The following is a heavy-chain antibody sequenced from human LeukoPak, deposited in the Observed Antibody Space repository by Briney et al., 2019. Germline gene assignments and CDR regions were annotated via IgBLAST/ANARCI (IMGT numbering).Heavy chain of an antibody. Sequence: GASVKVSCKASGYTFTGYYMHWVRQGPGQGLEWMGWINPNSGGTNYAQKFQGRVTMTRDTSISTAYMELSRLRSGDTAVYYCARGGVYYDFWSGYYFDYWGQGTLVTVSS. CDR1: GYTFTGYY. CDR2: INPNSGGT. J-gene: IGHJ4*02. V-gene: IGHV1-2*02. CDR3: ARGGVYYDFWSGYYFDY. D-gene: IGHD3-3*01.